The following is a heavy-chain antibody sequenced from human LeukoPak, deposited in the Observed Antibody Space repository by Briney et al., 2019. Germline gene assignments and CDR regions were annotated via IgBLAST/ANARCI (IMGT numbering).Heavy chain of an antibody. V-gene: IGHV3-48*03. J-gene: IGHJ4*02. D-gene: IGHD4/OR15-4a*01. Sequence: PGGSLRLSCAASGFTFSSYEMNWVRQAPGKGLEWVSYISSSGSTIYYADSVKGRFTISRDNAKNSLYLQKNSLRAEDTAVYYWAGWDYGAPFDYWGQGTLVTVSS. CDR1: GFTFSSYE. CDR2: ISSSGSTI. CDR3: AGWDYGAPFDY.